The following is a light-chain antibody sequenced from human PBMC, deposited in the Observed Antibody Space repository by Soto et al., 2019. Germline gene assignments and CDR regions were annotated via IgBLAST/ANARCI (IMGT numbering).Light chain of an antibody. J-gene: IGKJ5*01. CDR1: QVIRDD. V-gene: IGKV1-17*01. CDR2: AAS. Sequence: DIQMTQSPSSLSASVGDRVTITCRASQVIRDDLGWYQQKPGKAPKRLIYAASSLQSGVPSRFSGSGCGTEFTLTITTLQPEDSATYYCQQSSRTPITFGQGTRLVI. CDR3: QQSSRTPIT.